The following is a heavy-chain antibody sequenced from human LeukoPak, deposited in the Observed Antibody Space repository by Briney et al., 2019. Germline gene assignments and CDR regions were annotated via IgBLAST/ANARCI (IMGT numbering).Heavy chain of an antibody. Sequence: GGSLRLSCAASGFTFSSYSMTWVRQAPGKGLEWVSYISSSGSTIYYADSVKGRFTISRDNAKNSLYLQMNSLRAEDTAVYYCARAEGWNYVAPVYWGQGTLVTVSS. J-gene: IGHJ4*02. D-gene: IGHD1-7*01. V-gene: IGHV3-48*01. CDR3: ARAEGWNYVAPVY. CDR2: ISSSGSTI. CDR1: GFTFSSYS.